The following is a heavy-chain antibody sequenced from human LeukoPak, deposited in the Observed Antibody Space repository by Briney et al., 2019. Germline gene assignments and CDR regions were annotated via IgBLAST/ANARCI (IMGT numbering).Heavy chain of an antibody. V-gene: IGHV1-46*01. CDR2: ITPSGGSI. Sequence: GASVKVSCKASGYTFATYYMHWVRQAPGRGLEWMGVITPSGGSIASAQTFQDRLTMTGDTSTSTVYMELSSLTSDDTAVYYCARDCELGYWGQGTLVTVSS. CDR3: ARDCELGY. J-gene: IGHJ4*02. D-gene: IGHD2-21*01. CDR1: GYTFATYY.